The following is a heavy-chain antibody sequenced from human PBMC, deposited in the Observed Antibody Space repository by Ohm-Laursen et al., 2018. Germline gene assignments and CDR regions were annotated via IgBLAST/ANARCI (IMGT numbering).Heavy chain of an antibody. CDR3: ARVDSSAEDFDY. J-gene: IGHJ4*02. CDR2: IYYSGST. CDR1: GGSISSYY. D-gene: IGHD3-22*01. V-gene: IGHV4-59*01. Sequence: SETLSLTCTVSGGSISSYYWSWIRQPPGKGLEWIGYIYYSGSTNYNPSLKSRVTISVDTSKNQFSLKLSSVTAADTAVYYCARVDSSAEDFDYWGQGTLVTVSS.